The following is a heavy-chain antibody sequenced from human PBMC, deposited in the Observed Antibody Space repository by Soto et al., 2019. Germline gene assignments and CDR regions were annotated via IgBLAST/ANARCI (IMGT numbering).Heavy chain of an antibody. CDR1: GFTFDDYA. V-gene: IGHV3-9*01. Sequence: ESGGGLVQPGRSLRLSCAASGFTFDDYAMHWVRQAPGKGLEWVSGIGWNSGSIGYADSVKGRFTISRDNAKNSLYLRMNTLRAEDTALYYCAKSRVAVQGGGFDFWGQGTPVTVSS. CDR3: AKSRVAVQGGGFDF. D-gene: IGHD6-19*01. J-gene: IGHJ4*02. CDR2: IGWNSGSI.